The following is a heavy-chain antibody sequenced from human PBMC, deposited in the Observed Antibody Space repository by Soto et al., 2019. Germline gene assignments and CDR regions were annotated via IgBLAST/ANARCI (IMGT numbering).Heavy chain of an antibody. CDR3: AKRTVGDH. V-gene: IGHV3-23*01. J-gene: IGHJ4*02. D-gene: IGHD1-26*01. CDR2: ISDSGGNT. Sequence: EVQLLESGGGLVQPGGSLRLSCAASGFTFNSYAMSWVRQAPGKGLEWDSTISDSGGNTYYVDSVKGRFTISRDNSKNTLYLQMNSLRAEDTAVYYCAKRTVGDHWGQGTLVTVSS. CDR1: GFTFNSYA.